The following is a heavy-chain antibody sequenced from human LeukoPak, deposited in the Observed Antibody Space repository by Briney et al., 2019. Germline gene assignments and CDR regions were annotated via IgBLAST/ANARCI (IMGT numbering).Heavy chain of an antibody. J-gene: IGHJ4*02. CDR2: ISGSAGGT. V-gene: IGHV3-23*01. Sequence: GGSLRLSCAASGFTLSNYAMNWVRQAPGKGLEWVSGISGSAGGTYYTDSVKGRFTISRDNSKNTLYLQMNSLRAEDTAMYYCARRGIVVRGLIVIGFHKEAYYFDSWGPGTLVTVSS. CDR1: GFTLSNYA. CDR3: ARRGIVVRGLIVIGFHKEAYYFDS. D-gene: IGHD3-10*01.